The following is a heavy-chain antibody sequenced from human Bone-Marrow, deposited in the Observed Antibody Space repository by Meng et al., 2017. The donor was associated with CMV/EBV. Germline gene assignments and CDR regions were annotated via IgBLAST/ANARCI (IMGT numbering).Heavy chain of an antibody. D-gene: IGHD1-26*01. J-gene: IGHJ4*02. CDR3: ARDVGWELLRRVLDY. V-gene: IGHV1-2*02. CDR1: GYSFTDHY. CDR2: INPNSGGT. Sequence: ASVKVSCKASGYSFTDHYFHWVRQAPGQGLEWMGWINPNSGGTNYAQKFQGRVTMTRDTSISTAYMELSRLRSDDTAVYYCARDVGWELLRRVLDYWGQGTLVPVSS.